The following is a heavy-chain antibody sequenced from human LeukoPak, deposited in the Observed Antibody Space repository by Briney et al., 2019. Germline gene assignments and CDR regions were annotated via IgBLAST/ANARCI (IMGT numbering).Heavy chain of an antibody. Sequence: GGSLKLSCAASGFTFGSYTMSWVRQAPGKGLEWVSGLRGAGITTYYADSVKGRFTISRDNSKNTLYLQMNSLRAEDTAVYYCARAVRWLSDYWGQGTLVTVSS. CDR1: GFTFGSYT. J-gene: IGHJ4*02. V-gene: IGHV3-23*01. D-gene: IGHD5-24*01. CDR2: LRGAGITT. CDR3: ARAVRWLSDY.